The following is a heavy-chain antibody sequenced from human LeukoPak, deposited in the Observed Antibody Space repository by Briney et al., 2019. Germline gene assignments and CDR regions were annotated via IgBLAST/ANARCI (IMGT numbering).Heavy chain of an antibody. V-gene: IGHV1-46*01. CDR2: INPSGGST. D-gene: IGHD1-26*01. J-gene: IGHJ3*02. CDR1: GYTFTSYY. CDR3: ARAVVGATAAFDI. Sequence: GALVKVSCKASGYTFTSYYMHWVRQAPGQGLEWMGIINPSGGSTSYAQKFQGRVTMTRDMSTSTVYMELSSLRSEDTAVYYCARAVVGATAAFDIWGQGTMVTVSS.